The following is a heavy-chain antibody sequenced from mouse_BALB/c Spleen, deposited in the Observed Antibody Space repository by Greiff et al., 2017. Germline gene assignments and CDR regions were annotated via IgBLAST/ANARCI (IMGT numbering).Heavy chain of an antibody. Sequence: SGPELVKPGASMKISCKASGYSFTGYTMNWVKQSHGKNLEWIGLINPYNGGTSYNQKFKGKATLTVDKSSSTAYMELLSLTSEDSAVYYCASPYYRSSYAMDYWGQGTSVTVSS. V-gene: IGHV1-18*01. J-gene: IGHJ4*01. CDR1: GYSFTGYT. CDR2: INPYNGGT. D-gene: IGHD2-14*01. CDR3: ASPYYRSSYAMDY.